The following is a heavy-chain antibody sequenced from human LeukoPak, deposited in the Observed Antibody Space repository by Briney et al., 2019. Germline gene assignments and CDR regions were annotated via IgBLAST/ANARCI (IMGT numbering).Heavy chain of an antibody. CDR1: GFTFSSYA. CDR3: ARDKIEGPTFLDY. Sequence: PGGSLRLSCAASGFTFSSYAMSWVRQAPGKGLEWVSAISGSGGSTYYADSVKGRFTISRDNSKNTLYLQMNSLRAEDTAVYYCARDKIEGPTFLDYWGQGALVTVSS. J-gene: IGHJ4*02. D-gene: IGHD1-26*01. V-gene: IGHV3-23*01. CDR2: ISGSGGST.